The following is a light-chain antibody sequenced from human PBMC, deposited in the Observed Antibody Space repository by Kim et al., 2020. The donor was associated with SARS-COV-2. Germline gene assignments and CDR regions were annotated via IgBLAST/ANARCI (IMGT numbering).Light chain of an antibody. CDR1: QSISTW. J-gene: IGKJ1*01. Sequence: DIQMTQSPSTLSASAGDRVTITCRASQSISTWLAWYQQKPGKAPNLLIYKASTFESGVPSRFSGSESGTEFTLTISSLQPDDFATYYCHQYKIYTCTLCPGAKV. CDR2: KAS. CDR3: HQYKIYTCT. V-gene: IGKV1-5*03.